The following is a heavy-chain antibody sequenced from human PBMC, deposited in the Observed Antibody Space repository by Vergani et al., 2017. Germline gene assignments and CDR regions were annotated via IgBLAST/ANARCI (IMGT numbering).Heavy chain of an antibody. V-gene: IGHV3-23*01. CDR2: ISGSGGGT. Sequence: EVQLLESGGGLVQPGGSLRLSCAASGFTFSSYAMSWVRQAPGKGLEWVSAISGSGGGTYYADSVKGRVTISRDNSTNTLYLQINSLRAEDTAVYYCAKHPPDTHIVTTKYYYYCIDFWGQGTTVTVSS. J-gene: IGHJ6*02. D-gene: IGHD5-12*01. CDR3: AKHPPDTHIVTTKYYYYCIDF. CDR1: GFTFSSYA.